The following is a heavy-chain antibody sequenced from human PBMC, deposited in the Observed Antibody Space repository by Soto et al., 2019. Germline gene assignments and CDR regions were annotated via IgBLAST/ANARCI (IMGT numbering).Heavy chain of an antibody. J-gene: IGHJ3*01. V-gene: IGHV4-30-2*01. CDR1: GGSISSGAYS. CDR3: ARDIGYYYDSSGSVGFDF. CDR2: IYHSGST. D-gene: IGHD3-22*01. Sequence: SETLSLTCAVSGGSISSGAYSWSWIRQPPGKGLEWVGYIYHSGSTYYNTYLKSRVTISVDTSKNQISLKLSSVTAADTAVYYCARDIGYYYDSSGSVGFDFWGQGTTVTVSS.